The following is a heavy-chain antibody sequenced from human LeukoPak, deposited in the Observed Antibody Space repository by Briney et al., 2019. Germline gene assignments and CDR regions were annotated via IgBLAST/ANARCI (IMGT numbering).Heavy chain of an antibody. CDR1: GFIFKISA. CDR2: ISGTGDET. D-gene: IGHD3-10*01. CDR3: ARDGMGYYGSGSFDY. Sequence: GGSLRLSCVASGFIFKISAMGWVRQAPGKGLEWVSVISGTGDETDYADSVRGRFTISRDNSKNTLYLQMNSLRAEDTAVYYCARDGMGYYGSGSFDYWGQGTLVTVSS. J-gene: IGHJ4*02. V-gene: IGHV3-23*01.